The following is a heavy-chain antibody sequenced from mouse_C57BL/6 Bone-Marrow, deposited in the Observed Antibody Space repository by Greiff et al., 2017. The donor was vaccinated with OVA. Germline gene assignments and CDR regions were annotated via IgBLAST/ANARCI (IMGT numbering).Heavy chain of an antibody. CDR1: GYAFSSSW. Sequence: VMLVESGPELVKPGASVKISCKASGYAFSSSWMNWVKQRPGKGLEWIGRIYPGDGDTNYNGKFKGKATLTADKSSSTAYMQLSSLTSEDSAVYFGARGGGTAYFDVWGTGTTVTVSS. CDR3: ARGGGTAYFDV. J-gene: IGHJ1*03. CDR2: IYPGDGDT. D-gene: IGHD3-3*01. V-gene: IGHV1-82*01.